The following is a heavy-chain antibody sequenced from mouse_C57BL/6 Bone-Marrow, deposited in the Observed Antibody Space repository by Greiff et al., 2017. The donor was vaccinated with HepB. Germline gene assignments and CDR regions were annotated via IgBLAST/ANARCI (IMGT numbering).Heavy chain of an antibody. CDR1: GYTFTSYN. Sequence: SGAELVRPGASVKMSCKASGYTFTSYNMHWVKQTPRQGLEGIGAIYPGNGDTSYNQKFKGKATLTVDKSSSTAYMQLSSLTSEDSAVYFCAREDYYGSSWYFDVWGTGTTVTVSS. D-gene: IGHD1-1*01. V-gene: IGHV1-12*01. CDR2: IYPGNGDT. J-gene: IGHJ1*03. CDR3: AREDYYGSSWYFDV.